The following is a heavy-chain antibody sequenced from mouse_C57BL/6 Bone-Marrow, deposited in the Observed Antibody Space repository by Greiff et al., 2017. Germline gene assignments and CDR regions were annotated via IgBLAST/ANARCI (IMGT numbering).Heavy chain of an antibody. D-gene: IGHD1-1*01. CDR1: GYTFTSYW. CDR3: AREGRYYFDY. CDR2: IDPSDSYT. J-gene: IGHJ2*01. V-gene: IGHV1-69*01. Sequence: QVQLQQPGAELVMPGASVRLSCKASGYTFTSYWMHWVKQRPGQGLEWIGEIDPSDSYTNYNQKFKGKSTLTVAKYCSTAYMQLSSLTSEDSAVYYCAREGRYYFDYWGQGTTLTVSS.